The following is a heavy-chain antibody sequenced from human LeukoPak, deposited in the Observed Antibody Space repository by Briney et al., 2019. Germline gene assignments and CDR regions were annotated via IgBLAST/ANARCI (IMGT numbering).Heavy chain of an antibody. CDR1: GGSVSSGGWY. V-gene: IGHV4-61*02. CDR3: ATWSGSSGEVY. Sequence: SETLSLTCTVSGGSVSSGGWYWSWIRQPAGQGLEWIGRVYSDESTIYNPSLKSRVTISVDTSRNQFSLNLSSATAADTAVYYCATWSGSSGEVYWGQGTLVTVSS. CDR2: VYSDEST. J-gene: IGHJ4*02. D-gene: IGHD6-6*01.